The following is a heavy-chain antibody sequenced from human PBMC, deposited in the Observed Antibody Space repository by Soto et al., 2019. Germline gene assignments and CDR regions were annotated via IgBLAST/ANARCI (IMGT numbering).Heavy chain of an antibody. Sequence: QVQLVQSGAEVKKPGSSVKVSCKASGGTFSSYAISWVRQAPGQGLEWMGGIIPIFGAADYVQKFQGRVTISADESTSTVYLELSSLTSEDTAAYYCGRGRDSSGYHGMDVWGQGTTVSVSS. D-gene: IGHD3-22*01. CDR2: IIPIFGAA. V-gene: IGHV1-69*01. CDR3: GRGRDSSGYHGMDV. CDR1: GGTFSSYA. J-gene: IGHJ6*02.